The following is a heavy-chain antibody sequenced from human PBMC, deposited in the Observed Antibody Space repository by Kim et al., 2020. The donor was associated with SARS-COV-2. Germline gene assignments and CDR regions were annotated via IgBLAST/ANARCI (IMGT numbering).Heavy chain of an antibody. CDR3: APIWFGELFPRGFDH. D-gene: IGHD3-10*01. V-gene: IGHV3-48*03. Sequence: GGSLRLSCAASGFTFRNYEMNWVCQAPGKGLEWVSYISSSGTTIYYADSVKGRFTISRDNAKNSLYLQMNSLRAEDTAVYYCAPIWFGELFPRGFDHWGQGTLVTVSS. CDR1: GFTFRNYE. CDR2: ISSSGTTI. J-gene: IGHJ4*02.